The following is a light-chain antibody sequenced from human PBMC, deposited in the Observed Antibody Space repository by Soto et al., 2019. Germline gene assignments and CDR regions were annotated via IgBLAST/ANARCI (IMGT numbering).Light chain of an antibody. CDR2: AAS. J-gene: IGKJ4*01. CDR1: QRFSNY. Sequence: DIQMTQSPSSLSASVGDRVTITCRASQRFSNYLNWYQQKPGKAPNLLIYAASNLQSGVPSRFSGSGSGTEFTLTISSLQPEDFATYYCQQSYSTPLTFGGGTKVEIK. CDR3: QQSYSTPLT. V-gene: IGKV1-39*01.